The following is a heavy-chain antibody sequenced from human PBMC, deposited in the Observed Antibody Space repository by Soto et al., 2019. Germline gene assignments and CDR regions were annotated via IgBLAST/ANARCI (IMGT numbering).Heavy chain of an antibody. CDR3: ARLGVCSGGSCYYPYYFDY. CDR2: IYYSGST. Sequence: QVQLQESGPGLVKPSETLSLTCTVSGGSISSYYWSWIRQPPGKGLEWIGYIYYSGSTNYNPALKSRVTISVDTSKNQFSRKLSSVTAADTAVYYCARLGVCSGGSCYYPYYFDYWGQGTLVTVSS. V-gene: IGHV4-59*08. J-gene: IGHJ4*02. D-gene: IGHD2-15*01. CDR1: GGSISSYY.